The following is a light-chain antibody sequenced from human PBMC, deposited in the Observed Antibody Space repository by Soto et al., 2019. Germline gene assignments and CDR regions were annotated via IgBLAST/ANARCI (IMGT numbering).Light chain of an antibody. CDR3: MQALQSLT. V-gene: IGKV2-28*01. CDR2: FGS. CDR1: QSLLYNNTYNY. J-gene: IGKJ5*01. Sequence: DVVMTQSPLTLPVTPGEPSSISCRSSQSLLYNNTYNYLDWYVQXPGXSPXXXIYFGSNRAPGVPDRLSGSGSGTDFTLKINRVEAEDVGTYYCMQALQSLTFGQGTRLEIK.